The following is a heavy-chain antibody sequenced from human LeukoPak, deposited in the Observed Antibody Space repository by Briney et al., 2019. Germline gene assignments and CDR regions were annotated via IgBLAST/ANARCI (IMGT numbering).Heavy chain of an antibody. Sequence: SETLSLTCAVYGGSFSGYYWSCIRQPPGKGLEWIGEINHSGSTNYNPSLKSRVTISVDTSKNQFSLKLSSVTAADTAVYYCARLRDYSFDYWGQGTLVTVSS. CDR3: ARLRDYSFDY. D-gene: IGHD3/OR15-3a*01. CDR1: GGSFSGYY. CDR2: INHSGST. V-gene: IGHV4-34*01. J-gene: IGHJ4*02.